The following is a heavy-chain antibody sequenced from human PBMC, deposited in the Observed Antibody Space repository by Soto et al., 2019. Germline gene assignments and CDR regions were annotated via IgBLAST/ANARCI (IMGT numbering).Heavy chain of an antibody. Sequence: GGSLRLSCAASGFTVSSNYMSWVRQAPGKGLDWVSVIHSGGNTYYADSVKGRFTISRDNSENTLYLQMNSLRAEDTAVYYCARLPFTYCGGDCYDYWGQGTLVTVSS. CDR2: IHSGGNT. CDR1: GFTVSSNY. CDR3: ARLPFTYCGGDCYDY. D-gene: IGHD2-21*01. J-gene: IGHJ4*02. V-gene: IGHV3-53*01.